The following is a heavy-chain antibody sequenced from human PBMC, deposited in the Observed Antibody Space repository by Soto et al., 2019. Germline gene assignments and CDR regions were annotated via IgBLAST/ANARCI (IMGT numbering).Heavy chain of an antibody. J-gene: IGHJ6*02. V-gene: IGHV4-30-2*01. Sequence: QLQLQESGSGLVKPSQTLSLTCAVSGGSISSGGYSWSWIRQPPGKGLEWIGYIYHSGSTYYNPSLKSRVTISVDRSKNQFSLKLSSVTAADTAVYYCASISPYYYYGIDVWGQGTTVTVSS. CDR1: GGSISSGGYS. CDR2: IYHSGST. CDR3: ASISPYYYYGIDV.